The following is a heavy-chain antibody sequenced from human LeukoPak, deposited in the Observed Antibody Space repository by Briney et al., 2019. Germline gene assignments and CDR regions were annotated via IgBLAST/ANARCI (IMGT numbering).Heavy chain of an antibody. D-gene: IGHD6-6*01. V-gene: IGHV3-48*04. CDR1: GFTFSSYA. J-gene: IGHJ6*02. CDR2: ISSSGSTI. CDR3: ARLGIAARLDVTYGMDV. Sequence: PGGSLRLSCAASGFTFSSYAMSWVRQAPGKGLEWVSYISSSGSTIYYADSVKGRFTISRDNAKNSLYLQMNSLRAEDTAVYYCARLGIAARLDVTYGMDVWGQGTTVTVSS.